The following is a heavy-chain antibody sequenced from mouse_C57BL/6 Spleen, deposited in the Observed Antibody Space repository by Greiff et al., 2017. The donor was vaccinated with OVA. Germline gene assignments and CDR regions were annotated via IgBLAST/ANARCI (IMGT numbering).Heavy chain of an antibody. D-gene: IGHD1-1*01. J-gene: IGHJ2*01. CDR3: AREISPPTVVAMDY. V-gene: IGHV1-67*01. CDR1: GYTFPDYA. CDR2: ISTYYGDA. Sequence: VQLQQSGPELVRPGVSVKISCKGSGYTFPDYAMHWVTQSHAKSLEWIGVISTYYGDASYDQKFKDKATMTVDKSSSTAYMEHARMPSEDSAFYYCAREISPPTVVAMDYWGQGTTLTVSS.